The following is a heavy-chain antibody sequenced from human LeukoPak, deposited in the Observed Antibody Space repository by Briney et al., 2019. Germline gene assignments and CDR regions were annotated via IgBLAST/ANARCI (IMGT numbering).Heavy chain of an antibody. D-gene: IGHD1-26*01. J-gene: IGHJ3*02. CDR1: GGTFSSYA. Sequence: SVKVSCKASGGTFSSYAISWVRQAPGQGLEWMGGIIPIFGTANYAQKFQGRVTITADKSTSTAYMELSSLRSEDTAVYYCASRERYSGSYNAFDIWGQGTMVTVSS. V-gene: IGHV1-69*06. CDR2: IIPIFGTA. CDR3: ASRERYSGSYNAFDI.